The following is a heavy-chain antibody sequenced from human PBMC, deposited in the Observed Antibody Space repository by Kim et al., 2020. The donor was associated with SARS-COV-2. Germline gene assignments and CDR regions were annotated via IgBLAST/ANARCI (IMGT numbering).Heavy chain of an antibody. J-gene: IGHJ5*02. Sequence: GGSLRLSCAASGFTFSSYAMSWVRQAPGKGMEWVSTISGSGGSTYYADSVKGRFTISRDNSKNTLYLQMNSLRAEDTAVYYCASSSSIVVVPAAMFFPWGRGTLVTVSS. V-gene: IGHV3-23*01. CDR1: GFTFSSYA. D-gene: IGHD2-2*01. CDR2: ISGSGGST. CDR3: ASSSSIVVVPAAMFFP.